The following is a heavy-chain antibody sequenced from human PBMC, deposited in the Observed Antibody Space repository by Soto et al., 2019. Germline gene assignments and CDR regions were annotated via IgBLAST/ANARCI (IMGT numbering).Heavy chain of an antibody. Sequence: ASVNVSCKASGYTFTSYGISWVRQAPGQGLEWVGWISGYNGNTNYAQKLQGRVTMTTDTSTSTAYMELRSLRSGDTAVYYCARHHGGRYSGYDFAFDIWGQGTMVTVSS. CDR3: ARHHGGRYSGYDFAFDI. D-gene: IGHD5-12*01. J-gene: IGHJ3*02. CDR2: ISGYNGNT. CDR1: GYTFTSYG. V-gene: IGHV1-18*01.